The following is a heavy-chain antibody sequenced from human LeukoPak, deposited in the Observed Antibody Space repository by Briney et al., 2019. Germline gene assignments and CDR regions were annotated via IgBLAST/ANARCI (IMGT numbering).Heavy chain of an antibody. J-gene: IGHJ4*02. Sequence: GGSLRLSCAASGFTFSSYAMSWVRQAPGKGLEWVSAISGSGGSTYYADSVKGRFTISRDNAKNSLYLQMSSLRAEDTAVYYCARDHYYDSSGYYYWGQGTLVTVSS. CDR1: GFTFSSYA. CDR2: ISGSGGST. CDR3: ARDHYYDSSGYYY. D-gene: IGHD3-22*01. V-gene: IGHV3-23*01.